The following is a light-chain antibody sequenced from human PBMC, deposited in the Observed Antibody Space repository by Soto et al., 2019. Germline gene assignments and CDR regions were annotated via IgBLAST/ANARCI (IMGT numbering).Light chain of an antibody. CDR2: KAS. CDR3: QQYNSYSPT. CDR1: QSISTW. Sequence: DIQMTQSPSTLSASVGDRVTITCRASQSISTWLAWYQQEPGKAPKLLIHKASSLQSGVPSRFSGSGSGTDFTLTISSXXXXDFATYYCQQYNSYSPTFGQGTRVEXK. V-gene: IGKV1-5*03. J-gene: IGKJ1*01.